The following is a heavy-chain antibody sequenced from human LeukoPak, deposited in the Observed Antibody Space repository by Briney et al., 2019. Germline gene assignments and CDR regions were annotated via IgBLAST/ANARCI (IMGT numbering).Heavy chain of an antibody. V-gene: IGHV3-23*01. CDR1: GFTFSSYA. CDR2: ISGSGGST. J-gene: IGHJ4*02. Sequence: GGSLRLSYAASGFTFSSYAMSWVRQAPGKGLEWVSAISGSGGSTYYADSVKGRFTISRDNSKNTLYLQMNSLRAEDTAVYYCAKICHYDSSGYETGDYWGQGTLVTVSS. D-gene: IGHD3-22*01. CDR3: AKICHYDSSGYETGDY.